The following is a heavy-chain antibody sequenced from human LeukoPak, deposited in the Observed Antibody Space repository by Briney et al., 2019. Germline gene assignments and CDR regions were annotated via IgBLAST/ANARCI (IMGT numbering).Heavy chain of an antibody. V-gene: IGHV1-24*01. CDR3: ATARYSYGSVDDFAL. CDR2: FDPEEGKI. CDR1: GSTLSKLS. Sequence: ASVKVSCTLSGSTLSKLSINWVRQGPGRGLEWMGGFDPEEGKIVYAQRFQGRVTMTEDTSADTGFMELRSLTSEDTAVYYCATARYSYGSVDDFALWGQGTIVTVSS. D-gene: IGHD5-18*01. J-gene: IGHJ3*01.